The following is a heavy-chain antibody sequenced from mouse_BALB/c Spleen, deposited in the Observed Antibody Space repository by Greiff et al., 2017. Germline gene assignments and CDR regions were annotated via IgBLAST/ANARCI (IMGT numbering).Heavy chain of an antibody. CDR1: GFTFTDYY. V-gene: IGHV7-3*02. CDR3: ARDRDYGSSSYAMDY. J-gene: IGHJ4*01. Sequence: EVKLQESGGGLVQPGGSLRLSCATSGFTFTDYYMSWVRQPPGKALEWLGFIRNKANGYTTEYSASVKGRFTISRDNSQSILYLQMNTLRAEDSATYYCARDRDYGSSSYAMDYWGQGTSVTVSS. CDR2: IRNKANGYTT. D-gene: IGHD1-1*01.